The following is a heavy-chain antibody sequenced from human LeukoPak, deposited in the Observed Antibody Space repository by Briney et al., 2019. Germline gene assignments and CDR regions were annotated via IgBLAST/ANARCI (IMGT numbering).Heavy chain of an antibody. J-gene: IGHJ3*02. D-gene: IGHD3-22*01. CDR3: AKGWYYYDSSGTGGAFDI. V-gene: IGHV1-24*01. Sequence: ASVKVSCKVSGYTLTELSMHWVRQAPGKGLEWMGGFDPEDGETIYAQKFQGRVTMTEDTSTDTAYMELSSLRSEDTAVYYCAKGWYYYDSSGTGGAFDIWGQGTMVTVSS. CDR2: FDPEDGET. CDR1: GYTLTELS.